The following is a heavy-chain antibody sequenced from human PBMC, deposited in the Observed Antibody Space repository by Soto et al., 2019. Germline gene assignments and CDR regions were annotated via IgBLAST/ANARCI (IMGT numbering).Heavy chain of an antibody. Sequence: GESLNISCKGSGYSFTSYLIGWVRQMPGKGLEWMGIIYPGDSDPRYSPSFQGQVTISADKSISTAYLQWSSLKASDTAMYYCAGINSGWHINYWGQGTLVTVSS. CDR3: AGINSGWHINY. V-gene: IGHV5-51*01. CDR1: GYSFTSYL. CDR2: IYPGDSDP. J-gene: IGHJ4*02. D-gene: IGHD6-19*01.